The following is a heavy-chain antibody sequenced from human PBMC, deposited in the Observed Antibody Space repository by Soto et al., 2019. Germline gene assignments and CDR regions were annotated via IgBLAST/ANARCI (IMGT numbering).Heavy chain of an antibody. J-gene: IGHJ5*02. Sequence: EVQLVESGGGLVKPGGSLRLSCAASGFDFSINSMNWVRQAPGMGLEWVSSISGDGIYIYYATSVRGRFTISRDNARNSLFLQMNSLRVEDTAVYYCVRHLPGIPRSPEGATSWFDPWGQGTLVTVSS. CDR1: GFDFSINS. CDR3: VRHLPGIPRSPEGATSWFDP. D-gene: IGHD3-10*01. V-gene: IGHV3-21*01. CDR2: ISGDGIYI.